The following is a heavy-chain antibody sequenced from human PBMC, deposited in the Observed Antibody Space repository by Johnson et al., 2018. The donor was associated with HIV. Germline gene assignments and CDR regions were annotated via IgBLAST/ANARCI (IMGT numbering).Heavy chain of an antibody. D-gene: IGHD6-19*01. Sequence: VQLVESGGGLVQPGGSLRLSCAASGFTVSSNYMSWVRQAPGKGLEWVSVIYSGSNTYYADSVKGRFTISRDNSKNTLYLQMNSLRAEDTAVYYCARDREYGLAWGWALDIWGQGTMVTVSS. J-gene: IGHJ3*02. CDR3: ARDREYGLAWGWALDI. CDR2: IYSGSNT. CDR1: GFTVSSNY. V-gene: IGHV3-66*01.